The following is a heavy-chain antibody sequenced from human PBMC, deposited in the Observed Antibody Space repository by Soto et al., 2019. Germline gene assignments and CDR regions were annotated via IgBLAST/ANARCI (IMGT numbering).Heavy chain of an antibody. D-gene: IGHD2-2*01. J-gene: IGHJ4*02. Sequence: QVQLVQSGAEVKKPGSSVKVSCKASGGTFSSYTISWVRQAPGQGLEWMGRIIPILGIANYAQKFQGRVTITADKSTSTAYMELSSLRSEDTAVYYCARDVLSTKYCRSTSCYFYWGQGTLVTVSS. CDR1: GGTFSSYT. CDR3: ARDVLSTKYCRSTSCYFY. V-gene: IGHV1-69*08. CDR2: IIPILGIA.